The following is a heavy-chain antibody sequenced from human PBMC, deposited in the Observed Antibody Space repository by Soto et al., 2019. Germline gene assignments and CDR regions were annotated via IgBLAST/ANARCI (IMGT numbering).Heavy chain of an antibody. CDR3: ARARLDTPALEY. CDR2: MSSDGSDK. J-gene: IGHJ4*02. Sequence: QVQLVESGGGVVQPGRSLRLSCAASGFSFRSYAMHWVRQAPGKGLEWVAVMSSDGSDKDYANSVKGRVTITRDNSKNPLYLQMSSLRAEDTAVYYCARARLDTPALEYWGQGTLVTVSS. D-gene: IGHD2-2*01. CDR1: GFSFRSYA. V-gene: IGHV3-30-3*01.